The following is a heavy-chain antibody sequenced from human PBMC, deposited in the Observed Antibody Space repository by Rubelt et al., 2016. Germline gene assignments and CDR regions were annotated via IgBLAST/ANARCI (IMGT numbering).Heavy chain of an antibody. CDR2: IYYSGST. J-gene: IGHJ4*02. Sequence: EWIGYIYYSGSTNYNPSLKSRVTISVDTSKNQFSLKLSSVTAADTAVYYCARTGYWGQGTLVTVSS. CDR3: ARTGY. V-gene: IGHV4-59*12.